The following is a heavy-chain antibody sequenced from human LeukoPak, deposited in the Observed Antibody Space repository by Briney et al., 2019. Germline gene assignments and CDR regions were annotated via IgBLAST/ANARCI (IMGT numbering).Heavy chain of an antibody. CDR1: GGSFSGYY. CDR3: ASSKPGLSGSCPNY. D-gene: IGHD1-26*01. Sequence: PSETLSLTCAVYGGSFSGYYWSWIRQPPGKGLEWIGEINHSGSTNYNPSLKSRVTISVDTSKNQFSLKLSSVTAADTAVYYCASSKPGLSGSCPNYWGQGTLVTVSS. CDR2: INHSGST. J-gene: IGHJ4*02. V-gene: IGHV4-34*01.